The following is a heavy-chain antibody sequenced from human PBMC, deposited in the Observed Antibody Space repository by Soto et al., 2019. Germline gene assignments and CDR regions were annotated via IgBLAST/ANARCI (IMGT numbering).Heavy chain of an antibody. V-gene: IGHV4-39*01. CDR1: GGSISSSSYY. Sequence: SETLSLTCTVSGGSISSSSYYWGWIRQPPGKGLEWIGSIYYSGSTYYNPSLKSRVTISVDTSKNQFSLKLSSVTAADTAVYYCARVIAAQEKTVVGAFDIWGQGTMVTVSS. D-gene: IGHD6-6*01. CDR2: IYYSGST. J-gene: IGHJ3*02. CDR3: ARVIAAQEKTVVGAFDI.